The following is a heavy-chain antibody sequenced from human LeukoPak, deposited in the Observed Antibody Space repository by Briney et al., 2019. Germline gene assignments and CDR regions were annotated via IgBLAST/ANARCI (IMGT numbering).Heavy chain of an antibody. CDR2: IIPIFGTA. CDR3: ARGEYFDFWSGYYKDYYYYMDV. V-gene: IGHV1-69*13. J-gene: IGHJ6*03. CDR1: GGTFSSYA. Sequence: SVKVSCKASGGTFSSYAISWVRQAPGQGLEWMGGIIPIFGTANYAQKFQGRVTITADESTSTAYMELSSLRSEDTAVYYCARGEYFDFWSGYYKDYYYYMDVWGKGTTVTVS. D-gene: IGHD3-3*01.